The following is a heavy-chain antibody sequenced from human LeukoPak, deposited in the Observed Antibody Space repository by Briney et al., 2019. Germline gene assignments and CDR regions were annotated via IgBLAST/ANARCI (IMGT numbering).Heavy chain of an antibody. V-gene: IGHV3-7*01. D-gene: IGHD3-3*01. CDR2: IKQDGSEK. J-gene: IGHJ2*01. CDR3: ARVLVGPAQSGYFNWYFDL. CDR1: GFTFSSYW. Sequence: PGGSLRLPCEAPGFTFSSYWMSWVRQAPGKGLEGVANIKQDGSEKYYADSMKGRFIISRDNAENSLYLEMKSLRAEDTAVYFCARVLVGPAQSGYFNWYFDLWGRGTLVTVSS.